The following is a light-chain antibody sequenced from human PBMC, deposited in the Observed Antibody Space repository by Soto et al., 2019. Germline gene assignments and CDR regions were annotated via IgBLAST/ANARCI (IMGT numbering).Light chain of an antibody. CDR2: GAS. CDR1: QSVSSN. J-gene: IGKJ4*01. CDR3: QQYNNWPPLT. Sequence: DIVMTQSPATLSVSPGERATLSCRASQSVSSNFAWYQQKPGQAPRLLIYGASTRATGIPARFSGSGSGTEFTLTISSLQSEDFAVYYCQQYNNWPPLTFGGGTKVDIK. V-gene: IGKV3-15*01.